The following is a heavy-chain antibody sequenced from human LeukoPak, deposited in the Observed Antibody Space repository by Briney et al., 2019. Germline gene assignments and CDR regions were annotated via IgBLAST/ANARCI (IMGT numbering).Heavy chain of an antibody. D-gene: IGHD1-14*01. CDR3: ARSIPGADAFDI. J-gene: IGHJ3*02. CDR1: GFTFSSYA. CDR2: ISGSGGST. V-gene: IGHV3-23*01. Sequence: GGSLRLSCAASGFTFSSYAMSWVRQAPGKGLEWGSAISGSGGSTYCADSVTGRFTISRDNSKHTLYLQMNSLRAEDTAVYYCARSIPGADAFDIWGQGTMVTVSS.